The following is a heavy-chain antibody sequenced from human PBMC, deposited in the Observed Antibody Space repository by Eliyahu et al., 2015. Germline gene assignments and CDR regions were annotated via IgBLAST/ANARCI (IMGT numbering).Heavy chain of an antibody. D-gene: IGHD4-11*01. V-gene: IGHV5-51*01. CDR1: GYSFTSSX. Sequence: EVQLVQSGAEVKKPGESLKISCKXSGYSFTSSXXGGXRQMPGKGLEWMGIXYPGDSDTRYSPSFQGQVTISADKSISTAYLQWSSLKASDTAMYYCARHEPVSSKGNWFDPWGQGTLVTVSS. CDR3: ARHEPVSSKGNWFDP. J-gene: IGHJ5*02. CDR2: XYPGDSDT.